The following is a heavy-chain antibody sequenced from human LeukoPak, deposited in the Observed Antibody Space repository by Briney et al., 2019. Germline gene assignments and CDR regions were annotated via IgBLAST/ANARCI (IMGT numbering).Heavy chain of an antibody. CDR1: GGSISGSSYY. V-gene: IGHV4-39*01. CDR2: IYYSGNA. Sequence: SETLSLTCTVSGGSISGSSYYWAWIRQPPGKGLEWIGSIYYSGNAFYNASLKSRVTILVDTSKNQFSLEVYSVTAADTAMYYCASQLDTTGYYVGFFDSWGQGALVTVSS. D-gene: IGHD3-9*01. J-gene: IGHJ4*02. CDR3: ASQLDTTGYYVGFFDS.